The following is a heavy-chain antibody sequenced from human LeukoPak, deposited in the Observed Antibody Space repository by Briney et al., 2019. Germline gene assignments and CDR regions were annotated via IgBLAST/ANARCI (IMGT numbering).Heavy chain of an antibody. D-gene: IGHD2-8*01. J-gene: IGHJ6*03. CDR3: ARQDCTHGVCFSYYYFYMDV. V-gene: IGHV4-38-2*01. Sequence: SETLSLTCAVSGYSISTTSYWGWIRQSPGKGLDWIGSIHQSGSTYYNPSPRSRVTISGDMSKNQFSLKLSSVTAAETAVYYCARQDCTHGVCFSYYYFYMDVWGKGTTVTVSS. CDR2: IHQSGST. CDR1: GYSISTTSY.